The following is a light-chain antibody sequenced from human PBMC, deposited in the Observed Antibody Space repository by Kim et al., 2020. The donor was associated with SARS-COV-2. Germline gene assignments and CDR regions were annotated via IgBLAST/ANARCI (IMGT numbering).Light chain of an antibody. CDR3: QAWDGSAAV. J-gene: IGLJ3*02. CDR2: LDT. CDR1: KLGDKY. V-gene: IGLV3-1*01. Sequence: ASPGQTASITCSGDKLGDKYVCWYQQKPGLSPVLVIYLDTRRPSGIPERFSGSNSGNTATLTISGTQAVDEADYYCQAWDGSAAVFGGGTKLTVL.